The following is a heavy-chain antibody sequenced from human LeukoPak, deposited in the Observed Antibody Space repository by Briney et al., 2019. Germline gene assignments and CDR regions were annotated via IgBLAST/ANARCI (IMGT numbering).Heavy chain of an antibody. J-gene: IGHJ4*02. CDR1: GGSISNYY. CDR3: ARAGQFISARPITFDY. D-gene: IGHD6-6*01. Sequence: SETLSLTCTVSGGSISNYYWCWIREPAGKGLEWIGYIYYSGSTNSNPSLKSRVTISLDTSKNQFSRKLSSVTAADTAVYYCARAGQFISARPITFDYWGQGSLVTVSS. V-gene: IGHV4-59*01. CDR2: IYYSGST.